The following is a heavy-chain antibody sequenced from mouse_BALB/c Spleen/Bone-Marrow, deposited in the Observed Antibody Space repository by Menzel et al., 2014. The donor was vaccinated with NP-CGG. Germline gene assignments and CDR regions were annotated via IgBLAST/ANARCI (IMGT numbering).Heavy chain of an antibody. CDR1: AYSITSDYG. CDR2: IHYSGNT. Sequence: VQLKESGPDLVKPSQSVSLTCTVTAYSITSDYGWHWIRQFPGNRLEWMAYIHYSGNTDYNPSLKSRISITRDTSKNQFFLQLNSVTTEDTATYYCARETAIVADFDYWGQGTTLTVSS. CDR3: ARETAIVADFDY. J-gene: IGHJ2*01. V-gene: IGHV3-1*02. D-gene: IGHD1-1*01.